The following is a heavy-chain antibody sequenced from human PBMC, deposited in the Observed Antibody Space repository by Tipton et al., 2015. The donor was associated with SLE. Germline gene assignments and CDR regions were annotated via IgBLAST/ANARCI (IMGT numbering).Heavy chain of an antibody. CDR2: IDPSDSYT. V-gene: IGHV5-10-1*01. CDR1: GYSFTTYW. Sequence: QLVQSGAEVKKPGESLRISCEGSGYSFTTYWISWVRQMPGKGLEWMGRIDPSDSYTNYSPSFQGHVTISTDKSISTAYLQWSGLKASDTAMYYCARPTGIAAAAFDYWGQGTLVTVSS. D-gene: IGHD6-13*01. CDR3: ARPTGIAAAAFDY. J-gene: IGHJ4*02.